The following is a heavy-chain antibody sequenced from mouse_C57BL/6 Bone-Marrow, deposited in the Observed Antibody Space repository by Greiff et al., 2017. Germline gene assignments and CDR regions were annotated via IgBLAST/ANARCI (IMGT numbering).Heavy chain of an antibody. J-gene: IGHJ4*01. CDR3: ARSRRLRRGGAMDY. Sequence: VQLQQSGAELVKPGASVKLSCKASGYTFTSYWMHWVKQRPGRGLEWIGRIDPNSGGTKYNEKFKSKATLTVDKPSSTAYMQLSSLTSEDSAVYDCARSRRLRRGGAMDYWGQGTSVTISS. CDR1: GYTFTSYW. V-gene: IGHV1-72*01. D-gene: IGHD2-4*01. CDR2: IDPNSGGT.